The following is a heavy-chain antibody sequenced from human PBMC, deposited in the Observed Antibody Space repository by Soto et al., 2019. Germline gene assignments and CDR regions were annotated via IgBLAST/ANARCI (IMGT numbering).Heavy chain of an antibody. V-gene: IGHV3-23*01. CDR1: GFSISTNA. D-gene: IGHD1-1*01. CDR3: AKDKPGTTSFDY. Sequence: LRLSCAASGFSISTNAMYWVRQAPGKGLEWVSGISERGDTTHYADSVKGRFTISRDTSKNTLYLQLNTLRADDTAVYYCAKDKPGTTSFDYWGKGILVTVSS. CDR2: ISERGDTT. J-gene: IGHJ4*02.